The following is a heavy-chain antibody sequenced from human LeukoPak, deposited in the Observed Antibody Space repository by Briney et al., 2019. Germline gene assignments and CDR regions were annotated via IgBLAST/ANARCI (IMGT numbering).Heavy chain of an antibody. Sequence: GASVKVFCKASGYTFTGYYMHWVRQAPGQGLEWMGRINPNSGGTNYAQKFQGRVTMTRDTSISTAYMELSRLRSDDTAVYYCTSAHCSSTSCYFDYWGQGTLVTVSS. V-gene: IGHV1-2*06. D-gene: IGHD2-2*01. CDR2: INPNSGGT. CDR1: GYTFTGYY. J-gene: IGHJ4*02. CDR3: TSAHCSSTSCYFDY.